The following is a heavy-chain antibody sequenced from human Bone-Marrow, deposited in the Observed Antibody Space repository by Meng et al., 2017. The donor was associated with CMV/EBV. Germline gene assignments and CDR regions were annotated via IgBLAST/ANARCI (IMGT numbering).Heavy chain of an antibody. CDR3: ARDERGSSSEFDY. D-gene: IGHD6-6*01. CDR1: GYTFTGYY. Sequence: ASVKVSCKASGYTFTGYYMHWVRQAPGQGLEWMGWINPNSGGTNYAQKFQGRVTMTSYTSISTAYMELSRLSSDDSAVYYCARDERGSSSEFDYWGQGTLVTVSS. J-gene: IGHJ4*02. V-gene: IGHV1-2*02. CDR2: INPNSGGT.